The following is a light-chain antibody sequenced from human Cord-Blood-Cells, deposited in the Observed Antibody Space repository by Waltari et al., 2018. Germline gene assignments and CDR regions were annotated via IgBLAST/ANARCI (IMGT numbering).Light chain of an antibody. CDR3: QQRSNWPPGYT. J-gene: IGKJ2*01. CDR1: QSVSSY. Sequence: EIVLTQSPATLSLSPGERATLPCRASQSVSSYLAWYQQKPGQAPRLLIYDASNRATGIPARFSGSRAGTDFTLTISSLEPEDFAVYYCQQRSNWPPGYTFGQGTKLEIK. V-gene: IGKV3-11*01. CDR2: DAS.